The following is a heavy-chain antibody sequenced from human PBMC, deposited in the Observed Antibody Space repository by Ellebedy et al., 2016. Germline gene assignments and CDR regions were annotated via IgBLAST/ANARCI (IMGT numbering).Heavy chain of an antibody. CDR1: GFTFSDHY. J-gene: IGHJ4*02. CDR2: ISGTSSAT. V-gene: IGHV3-11*06. CDR3: ARAPYSGSPCQDY. D-gene: IGHD1-26*01. Sequence: GESLKISXAASGFTFSDHYMSWIRQAPGKGPEWLSYISGTSSATKYADSVKGRFTISRDNAKNSLYLQMNSLRAEDTAVYYCARAPYSGSPCQDYWGQGTLVTVSS.